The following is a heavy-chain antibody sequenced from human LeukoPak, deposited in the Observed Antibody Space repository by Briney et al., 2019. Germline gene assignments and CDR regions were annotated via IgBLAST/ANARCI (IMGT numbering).Heavy chain of an antibody. D-gene: IGHD3-10*01. CDR3: EKGHHHGSGSFWV. CDR1: GFTFSSYA. CDR2: ISGSNNNT. J-gene: IGHJ4*02. Sequence: GGSLRLSCTASGFTFSSYAMTWVRQAPGKGLEWVSAISGSNNNTYYAASVKGRFTISRDNSKNTLYLQMSSLRAEDTAVYYCEKGHHHGSGSFWVWGQGTLVTVSS. V-gene: IGHV3-23*01.